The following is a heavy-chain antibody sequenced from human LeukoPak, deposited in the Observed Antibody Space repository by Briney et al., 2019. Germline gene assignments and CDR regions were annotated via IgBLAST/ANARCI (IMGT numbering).Heavy chain of an antibody. CDR3: ARPRDSGWSKTWDY. Sequence: GGSLRLSCEGSGFTFRTYWMTWVRQAPGKGLEWVANIKQDGSEKYYVDSVKGRFTTSRDNAQNSLYLQMNSLRAEDTAVYYCARPRDSGWSKTWDYWGQGTLVTVSS. D-gene: IGHD6-13*01. J-gene: IGHJ4*02. CDR2: IKQDGSEK. CDR1: GFTFRTYW. V-gene: IGHV3-7*03.